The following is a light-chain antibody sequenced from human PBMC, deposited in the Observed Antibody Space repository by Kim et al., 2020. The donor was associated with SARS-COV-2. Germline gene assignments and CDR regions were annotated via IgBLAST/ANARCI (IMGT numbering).Light chain of an antibody. CDR3: QQRGNWPPALT. Sequence: PGERATLSCKPSHHVDISIVWYQQTPGNAPRLLISDAALRAAGIPDRFSASGSVTVSPLTLGSLAPEDFAVYYCQQRGNWPPALTVGGGTKVYIK. J-gene: IGKJ4*01. CDR1: HHVDIS. CDR2: DAA. V-gene: IGKV3-11*01.